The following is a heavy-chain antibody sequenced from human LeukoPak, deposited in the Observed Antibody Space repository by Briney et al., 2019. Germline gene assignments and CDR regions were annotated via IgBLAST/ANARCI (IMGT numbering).Heavy chain of an antibody. Sequence: PSETLSLTCTVSGTSISSGAYSWSRPRQPPGKGLEWIAYIYYSGNTYYNPSIERRVTISVNTSKNQFSLKLSSVTAADTAVYYCARTITSFGALGDFDYWGQGTLVTVSS. V-gene: IGHV4-31*03. D-gene: IGHD3-3*01. CDR1: GTSISSGAYS. CDR3: ARTITSFGALGDFDY. CDR2: IYYSGNT. J-gene: IGHJ4*02.